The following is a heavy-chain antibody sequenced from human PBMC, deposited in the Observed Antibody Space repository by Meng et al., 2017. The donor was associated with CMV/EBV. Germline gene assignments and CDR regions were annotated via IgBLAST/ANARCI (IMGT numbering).Heavy chain of an antibody. D-gene: IGHD2-8*01. V-gene: IGHV3-21*01. J-gene: IGHJ5*02. Sequence: GESLKISCAASGFTFSSYSMNWVRQAPGKGLEWVSSISSSSSNIYYADSVKGRFTISRDNAKNSLYLQMNSLRAEDTAVYYCARLGGDIVLMNAWGQGTLVTVSS. CDR3: ARLGGDIVLMNA. CDR2: ISSSSSNI. CDR1: GFTFSSYS.